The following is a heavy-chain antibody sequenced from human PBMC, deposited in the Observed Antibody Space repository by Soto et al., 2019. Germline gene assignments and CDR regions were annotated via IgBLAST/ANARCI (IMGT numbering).Heavy chain of an antibody. V-gene: IGHV4-61*01. CDR1: GGSVSSGSYY. CDR3: ARDLTGYGFGNY. Sequence: SETLSLTCTVSGGSVSSGSYYWSWIRQPPGKGLEWIGYIYYSGSTNYNPSLKSRVTISVDTSKNQFSLKLSSVTAVDTAVYYCARDLTGYGFGNYWGQGTLVTVSS. D-gene: IGHD5-18*01. J-gene: IGHJ4*02. CDR2: IYYSGST.